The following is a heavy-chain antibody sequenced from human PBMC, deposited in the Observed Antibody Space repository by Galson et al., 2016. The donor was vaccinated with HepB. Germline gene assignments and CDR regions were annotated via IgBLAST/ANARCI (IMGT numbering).Heavy chain of an antibody. V-gene: IGHV4-31*11. CDR2: IHHTGTS. J-gene: IGHJ3*01. CDR1: GTSITSAAYY. CDR3: ARTSRAYNSNAFDL. Sequence: TLSLTCAVSGTSITSAAYYWSWIRQHPGRGLEWIAYIHHTGTSQHNPSLKSRITISLDTSKNQFSLKLISVNVADTALYYCARTSRAYNSNAFDLWGQGTLGTVSS. D-gene: IGHD5-24*01.